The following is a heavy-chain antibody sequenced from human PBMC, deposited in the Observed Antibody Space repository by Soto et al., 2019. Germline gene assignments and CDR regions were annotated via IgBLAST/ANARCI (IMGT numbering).Heavy chain of an antibody. CDR2: IIPIFGIA. CDR1: GGTFSSYA. Sequence: ASVKVSCKASGGTFSSYAISWVRQAPGQGLEWMGGIIPIFGIANYAQKFQGRVTITADKSTSTAYMELSSLRSEDTAVYYCARDGYNDSSGYSSYYFDYWGQGTLVTVSS. V-gene: IGHV1-69*10. CDR3: ARDGYNDSSGYSSYYFDY. J-gene: IGHJ4*02. D-gene: IGHD3-22*01.